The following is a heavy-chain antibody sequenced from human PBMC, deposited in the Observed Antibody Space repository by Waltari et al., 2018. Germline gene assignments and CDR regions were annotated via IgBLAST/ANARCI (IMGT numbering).Heavy chain of an antibody. Sequence: QVQLQESGPGLVKPSETLSLTCAVSGYSISSGYYWGWIRQPPGKGLEWIGSIYHSGSTYYADSVKGRFTISRDNSKNTLYLQMNSLRAEDTAVYYCAKLALNDYWGQGILVTVSS. CDR3: AKLALNDY. CDR1: GYSISSGYY. D-gene: IGHD3-3*02. CDR2: IYHSGST. V-gene: IGHV4-38-2*01. J-gene: IGHJ4*02.